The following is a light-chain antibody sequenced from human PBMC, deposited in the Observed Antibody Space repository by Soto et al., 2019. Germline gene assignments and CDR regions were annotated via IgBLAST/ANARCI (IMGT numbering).Light chain of an antibody. J-gene: IGKJ1*01. CDR1: QSLSGN. CDR2: RAS. V-gene: IGKV3-15*01. Sequence: EIVMTQSPATLSVSPGERVTLSCRASQSLSGNLAWYQQKPGLAPRLLINRASTRGTGIPARFSGSGSETEFTLTISSLQSEDFAVYYCQQYNNWPRTFGQGTKVEIK. CDR3: QQYNNWPRT.